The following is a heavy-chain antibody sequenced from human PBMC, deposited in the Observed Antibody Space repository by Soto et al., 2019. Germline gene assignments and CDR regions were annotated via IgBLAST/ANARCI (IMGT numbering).Heavy chain of an antibody. D-gene: IGHD1-26*01. J-gene: IGHJ4*02. CDR3: ARRYGSAIDY. CDR2: SYYSGST. V-gene: IGHV4-59*08. CDR1: CGSISSYY. Sequence: SETLSLTCTVSCGSISSYYWSWIRQPPGKGLEWIGYSYYSGSTNYNPSLKSRVTISVDTSKNQFSLKLNSVTAADTAVYYCARRYGSAIDYWGQGTLVTVSS.